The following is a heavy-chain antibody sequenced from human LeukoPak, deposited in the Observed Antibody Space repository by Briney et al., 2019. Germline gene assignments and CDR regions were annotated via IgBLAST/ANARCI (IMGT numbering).Heavy chain of an antibody. J-gene: IGHJ2*01. Sequence: KSSETLSLTCTVSGGSVSGYFWSWIRQPPGKGLEWIGYMSYIGSTNYNPSLKSRVTISVDTSKNQLSLKLTSVTAADTAVYYCARRREVWYFDLWGRGNLDRVSS. CDR1: GGSVSGYF. CDR3: ARRREVWYFDL. V-gene: IGHV4-59*08. CDR2: MSYIGST.